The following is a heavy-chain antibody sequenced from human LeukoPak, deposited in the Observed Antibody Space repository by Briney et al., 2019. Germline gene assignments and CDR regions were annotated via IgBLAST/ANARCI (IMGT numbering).Heavy chain of an antibody. J-gene: IGHJ4*01. D-gene: IGHD6-6*01. CDR3: ANEQTYSSSSPEIN. V-gene: IGHV3-7*03. Sequence: GGSLRLSCAASGFTFSSYWMSWVRQAPGKGLEWVANIKQDGSEKYYVDSVKGRFTISRDNSKNTLYLQMNSLRAEDTAVYYCANEQTYSSSSPEINWGQEPWSPSPQ. CDR1: GFTFSSYW. CDR2: IKQDGSEK.